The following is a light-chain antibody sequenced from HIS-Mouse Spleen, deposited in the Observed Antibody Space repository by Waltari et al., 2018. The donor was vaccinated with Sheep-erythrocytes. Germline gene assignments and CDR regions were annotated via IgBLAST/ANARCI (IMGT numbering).Light chain of an antibody. V-gene: IGLV2-23*01. CDR2: EGS. J-gene: IGLJ3*02. Sequence: QSALTQPASVSGSPGQSITISCTGTSSDVGSYNLVSWYQQHPGKAPKFMIYEGSKRPVGVSNRFSGSKSGNTASLTISGLQAEDEADYYCCSYAGSSTPWVFGGGTKLTVL. CDR3: CSYAGSSTPWV. CDR1: SSDVGSYNL.